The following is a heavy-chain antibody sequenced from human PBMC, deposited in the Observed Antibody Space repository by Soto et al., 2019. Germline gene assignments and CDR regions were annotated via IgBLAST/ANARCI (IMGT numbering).Heavy chain of an antibody. V-gene: IGHV3-30*18. D-gene: IGHD3-9*01. CDR1: GFSFSSHG. CDR2: ITYDGSLK. Sequence: QVQLVESGGGVVQPGTSLRLSCAASGFSFSSHGMHWVRQAPGKGLEWVAVITYDGSLKYYADSVKGRFTISRDNSKNMLYLQMNSLRAEDTAVYYCAKDPSRLVMILDHWGQGILVTVSS. CDR3: AKDPSRLVMILDH. J-gene: IGHJ4*02.